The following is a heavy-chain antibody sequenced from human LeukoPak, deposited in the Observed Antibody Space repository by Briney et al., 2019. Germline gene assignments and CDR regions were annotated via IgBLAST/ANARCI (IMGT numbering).Heavy chain of an antibody. Sequence: GGSLRLSCAASGSTVSSNYMSWVRQAPGKGLEWVSVIYSGGSTYYADSVKGRFTISRDNSKNTLHLQMSSLRAEDTALYYCVKDRCDRTTCPEVWGQGTLVTVSS. D-gene: IGHD2-2*01. J-gene: IGHJ4*02. CDR3: VKDRCDRTTCPEV. CDR1: GSTVSSNY. CDR2: IYSGGST. V-gene: IGHV3-53*01.